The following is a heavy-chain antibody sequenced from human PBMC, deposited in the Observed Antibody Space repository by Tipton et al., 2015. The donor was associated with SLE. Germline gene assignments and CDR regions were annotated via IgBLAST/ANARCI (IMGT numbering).Heavy chain of an antibody. V-gene: IGHV3-30*02. CDR3: AKTGGDIVGVPEAINEVGVYGMDV. D-gene: IGHD2-2*01. J-gene: IGHJ6*02. Sequence: SLRLSCAASGFTFSSYGMHWVRQAPGKGLEWVAFIRYNGRNKYYAESVKGRFTMSRDNSKNTLYPQMDSLRVEDSAVYYCAKTGGDIVGVPEAINEVGVYGMDVWGQGTTVTVSS. CDR1: GFTFSSYG. CDR2: IRYNGRNK.